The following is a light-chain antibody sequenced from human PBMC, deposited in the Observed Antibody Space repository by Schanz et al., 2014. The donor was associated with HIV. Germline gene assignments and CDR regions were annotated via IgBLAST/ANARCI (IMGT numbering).Light chain of an antibody. CDR3: QSCDISLSGVV. J-gene: IGLJ2*01. Sequence: QSVLTQPPSVSAAPGQKVTISCSGSTSNIGNSYVSWYQQLPRTAPKLLIYDNSKRPSGIPDRFSGSKSGTSATLAITGLQTGDEADYYCQSCDISLSGVVFGGGTKLTVL. CDR2: DNS. V-gene: IGLV1-51*01. CDR1: TSNIGNSY.